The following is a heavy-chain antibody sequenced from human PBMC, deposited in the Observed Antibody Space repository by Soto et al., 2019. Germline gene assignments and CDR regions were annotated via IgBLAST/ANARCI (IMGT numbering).Heavy chain of an antibody. V-gene: IGHV3-23*01. CDR3: ARWSYDTSGYSVLDY. D-gene: IGHD3-22*01. Sequence: GGSLRLCCAASGFTFSSYAMSWVRQAPGKGLEWVSAISGSGGSTYYADSVKGRFTISRDNSKNTLFLQMNSLRAEDTAVYYCARWSYDTSGYSVLDYWGQGTLVTVSS. J-gene: IGHJ4*02. CDR1: GFTFSSYA. CDR2: ISGSGGST.